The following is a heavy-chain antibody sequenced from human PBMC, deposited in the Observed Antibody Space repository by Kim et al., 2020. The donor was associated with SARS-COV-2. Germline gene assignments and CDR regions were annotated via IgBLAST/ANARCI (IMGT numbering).Heavy chain of an antibody. Sequence: GGSLRLSCAASGFTFSSYSMNWVRQAPGKGLEWVSSISSSSSYIYYADSVKGRFTISRDNAKNSLYLQMNSLRAEDTAVYYCAREVHSRGAFDIWGQGTMVTVSS. J-gene: IGHJ3*02. CDR1: GFTFSSYS. CDR3: AREVHSRGAFDI. V-gene: IGHV3-21*01. D-gene: IGHD3-22*01. CDR2: ISSSSSYI.